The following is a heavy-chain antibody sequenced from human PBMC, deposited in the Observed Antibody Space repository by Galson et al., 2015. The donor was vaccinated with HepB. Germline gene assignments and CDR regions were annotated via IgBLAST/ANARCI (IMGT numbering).Heavy chain of an antibody. CDR1: GFTFSSYS. Sequence: SLRLSCAASGFTFSSYSMNWVRQAPGKGLEWVSYISSSSSTIYYADSVKGRFTISRDNAKNSLYLQMNSLRAEDTAVYYCAREGYDSSGYLDYFDYWGQGTLVTVSS. D-gene: IGHD3-22*01. J-gene: IGHJ4*02. V-gene: IGHV3-48*01. CDR2: ISSSSSTI. CDR3: AREGYDSSGYLDYFDY.